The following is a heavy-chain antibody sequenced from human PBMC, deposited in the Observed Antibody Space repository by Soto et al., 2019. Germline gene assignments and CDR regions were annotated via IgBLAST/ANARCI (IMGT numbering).Heavy chain of an antibody. CDR2: ISYDGSNK. Sequence: QVQLVESGGGVVQPGRFLRLSCAASGFTFSSYAMHWVRQAPGKGLEWVAVISYDGSNKYYADSVKGRFTISRDNSKNTLYLQMNRLRASDTAVYYCEREWWGAGTTPYFDYWGQGTLVTVSS. D-gene: IGHD1-7*01. CDR1: GFTFSSYA. CDR3: EREWWGAGTTPYFDY. V-gene: IGHV3-30-3*01. J-gene: IGHJ4*02.